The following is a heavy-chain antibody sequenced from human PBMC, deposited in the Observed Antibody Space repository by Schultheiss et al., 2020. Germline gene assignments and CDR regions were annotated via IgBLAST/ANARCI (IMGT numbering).Heavy chain of an antibody. CDR2: IRSKAYGGTT. CDR1: GFTFGDYA. CDR3: TTAYYDSSGYYIDY. J-gene: IGHJ4*02. V-gene: IGHV3-49*03. D-gene: IGHD3-22*01. Sequence: SLRLSCTASGFTFGDYAMSWFRQAPGKGLEWVGFIRSKAYGGTTEYAASVKVRFTISSDDSKSIAYLQMNSLKTEDTAVSYCTTAYYDSSGYYIDYWGKRTLGT.